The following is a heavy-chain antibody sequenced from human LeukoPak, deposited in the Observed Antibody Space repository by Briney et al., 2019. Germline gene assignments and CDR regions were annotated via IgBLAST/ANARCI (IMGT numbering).Heavy chain of an antibody. CDR1: GYTFTDYY. V-gene: IGHV1-2*02. J-gene: IGHJ4*02. Sequence: ASVKVSCKASGYTFTDYYIHWVRQAPGQGLEWMGWINPNSGVTSYAQKFQGRATMTRDTSITTAYMDLSRLKSDDTAVYYCARDQGDYRGQGTLVAVSS. CDR3: ARDQGDY. CDR2: INPNSGVT.